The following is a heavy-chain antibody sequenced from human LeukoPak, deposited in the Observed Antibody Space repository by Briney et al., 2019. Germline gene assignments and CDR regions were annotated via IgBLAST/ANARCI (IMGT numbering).Heavy chain of an antibody. V-gene: IGHV3-49*04. D-gene: IGHD3-22*01. Sequence: GGSLRLSCTASGFTFGDYAMSWVRQAPGKGLEWVGFIRSKAYGGTTEYAASVKGRFTISRDDSKSIAYLQMNSLKTEDTAVYYCTRDLLRDYYDSSGYYPFDYWGQGTLVTVSP. J-gene: IGHJ4*02. CDR2: IRSKAYGGTT. CDR3: TRDLLRDYYDSSGYYPFDY. CDR1: GFTFGDYA.